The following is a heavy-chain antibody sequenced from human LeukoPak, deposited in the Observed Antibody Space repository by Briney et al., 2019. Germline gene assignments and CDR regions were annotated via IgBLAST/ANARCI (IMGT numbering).Heavy chain of an antibody. J-gene: IGHJ4*02. CDR2: INTDGSTT. D-gene: IGHD1-26*01. Sequence: GGSLRLSCAASGFTFSNDWMHWVRQAPRKGLVWVSRINTDGSTTTYADSVKGRFTISRDNAKNTLYLQMNSLRVEDTAVYYCARGRGGSYHYWGQGTLVTVSS. CDR3: ARGRGGSYHY. V-gene: IGHV3-74*01. CDR1: GFTFSNDW.